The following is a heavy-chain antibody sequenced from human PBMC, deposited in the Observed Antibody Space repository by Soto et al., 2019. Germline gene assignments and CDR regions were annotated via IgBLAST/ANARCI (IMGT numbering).Heavy chain of an antibody. V-gene: IGHV6-1*01. CDR1: GDSVSSNSAA. D-gene: IGHD3-10*01. Sequence: SQTLSLTCAISGDSVSSNSAAWNWIRQSPSRGLEWLGRTYYRSKWYNDYAVSVKSRITINPDTSKNQFSLQLNSVTPDDTAVYYCARAVLLWFGELPNYFDYWGQGTLVTVSS. CDR2: TYYRSKWYN. J-gene: IGHJ4*02. CDR3: ARAVLLWFGELPNYFDY.